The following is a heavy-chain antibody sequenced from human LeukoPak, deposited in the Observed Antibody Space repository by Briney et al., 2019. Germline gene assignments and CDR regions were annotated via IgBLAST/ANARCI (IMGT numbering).Heavy chain of an antibody. J-gene: IGHJ3*02. CDR3: AGGRYYGSGSYYMREGNAFDI. CDR2: IYYSGST. CDR1: GGSISSSSYY. V-gene: IGHV4-39*01. D-gene: IGHD3-10*01. Sequence: SETLSLTCTVSGGSISSSSYYWGWIRQPPGKGLEWIGSIYYSGSTYYNPSLKSRVTISVDTSKNQFSLKLSSVTAADTAVYYCAGGRYYGSGSYYMREGNAFDIWGQGTMVTVSS.